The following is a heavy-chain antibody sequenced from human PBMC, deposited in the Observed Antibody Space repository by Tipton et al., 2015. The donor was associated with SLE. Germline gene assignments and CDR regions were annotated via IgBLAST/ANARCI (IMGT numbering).Heavy chain of an antibody. Sequence: TLSLTCTVSGGSISSSSYYWDWIRQPPGKGLEWIGSMYYSGSTYYNPSLKSRVTISIDTSKNQFSLKLSSMTAADTAVYYCVVCSPSSCSYFDYWGQGRLVTVSS. CDR1: GGSISSSSYY. CDR2: MYYSGST. CDR3: VVCSPSSCSYFDY. D-gene: IGHD2-2*01. V-gene: IGHV4-39*07. J-gene: IGHJ4*02.